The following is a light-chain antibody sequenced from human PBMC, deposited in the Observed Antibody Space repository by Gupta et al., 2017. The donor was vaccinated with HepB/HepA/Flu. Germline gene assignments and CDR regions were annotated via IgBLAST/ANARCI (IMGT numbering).Light chain of an antibody. CDR1: SPNIGAGYD. Sequence: QSVLTQPPSVSGAPGQRVTISCTGSSPNIGAGYDVHWYQQLPGTAPKLLIYGNSNRPAGVPDRFSGSKSGTAASLAITGRQAEEEADYYCQSYDSSMSVVFGGGTKLTVL. CDR2: GNS. J-gene: IGLJ2*01. V-gene: IGLV1-40*01. CDR3: QSYDSSMSVV.